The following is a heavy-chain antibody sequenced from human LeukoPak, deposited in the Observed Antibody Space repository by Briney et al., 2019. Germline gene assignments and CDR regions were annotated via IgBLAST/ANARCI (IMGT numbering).Heavy chain of an antibody. CDR2: INHSGST. CDR3: AREVVGGYNWKIRDRYMDV. D-gene: IGHD1-20*01. J-gene: IGHJ6*03. V-gene: IGHV4-34*01. CDR1: GGSFSGYY. Sequence: SETLSLTCAVYGGSFSGYYWSWIRQPPGKGLEWIGEINHSGSTNYNPSLKSRVIISVDTSKNQFSLKLSSVTAADTAVYYCAREVVGGYNWKIRDRYMDVWGKGTTVTVSS.